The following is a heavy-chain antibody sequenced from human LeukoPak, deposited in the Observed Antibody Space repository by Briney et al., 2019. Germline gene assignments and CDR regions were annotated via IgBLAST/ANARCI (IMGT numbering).Heavy chain of an antibody. CDR2: ISSSSSTI. D-gene: IGHD3-3*01. Sequence: GGSLRLSCAASVFTFSSYNMNWVRQAPGKGLEWVSYISSSSSTIYYADSVMGRFTISRDNAKNSLYLLMNSLRAEDTAVYYCAREWDWLTARPFDYWGQGTLVTVSS. J-gene: IGHJ4*02. CDR3: AREWDWLTARPFDY. V-gene: IGHV3-48*01. CDR1: VFTFSSYN.